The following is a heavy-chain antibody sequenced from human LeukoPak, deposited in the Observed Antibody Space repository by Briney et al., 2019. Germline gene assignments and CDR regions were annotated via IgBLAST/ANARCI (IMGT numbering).Heavy chain of an antibody. CDR3: ARLGGGSYSGY. CDR1: GFTFSSYE. D-gene: IGHD1-26*01. J-gene: IGHJ4*02. CDR2: ISSSGTTI. Sequence: GGSLRLSCAASGFTFSSYEMNWVRQAPGKGLEWVSYISSSGTTIYYADSVKGRFTISRENAKNSLYLQMNSLRAEDTAVYYCARLGGGSYSGYWGQGTLVTVSS. V-gene: IGHV3-48*03.